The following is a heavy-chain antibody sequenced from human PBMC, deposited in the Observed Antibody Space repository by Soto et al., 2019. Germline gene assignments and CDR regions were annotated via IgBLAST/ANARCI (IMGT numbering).Heavy chain of an antibody. D-gene: IGHD7-27*01. J-gene: IGHJ4*02. Sequence: GGSLRLSCAASGFTFSSYGMHWVRQAPGKGLEWVAVISYDGSNKYYADSVKGRFTISRDNSKNMLYLQMNSLRAEDTAVYYCAKDLAPTGGTLDCWGQGTLVTVSS. CDR1: GFTFSSYG. V-gene: IGHV3-30*18. CDR2: ISYDGSNK. CDR3: AKDLAPTGGTLDC.